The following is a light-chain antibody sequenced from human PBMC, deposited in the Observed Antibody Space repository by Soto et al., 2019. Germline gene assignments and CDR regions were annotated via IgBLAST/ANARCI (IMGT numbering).Light chain of an antibody. Sequence: DIHMTQSPSSLSASVGDTVTITCRASQNIDMYLNWYQQKPGKAPRVLISGASNLQSGVPSRFSGSGSGTDFTLTISSLQSEEFASYFCQHLFKSPPWLFGQGTTGDIK. J-gene: IGKJ1*01. CDR3: QHLFKSPPWL. CDR1: QNIDMY. CDR2: GAS. V-gene: IGKV1-39*01.